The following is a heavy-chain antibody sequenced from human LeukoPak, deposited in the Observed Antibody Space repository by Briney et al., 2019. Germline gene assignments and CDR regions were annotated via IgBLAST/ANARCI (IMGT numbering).Heavy chain of an antibody. CDR3: ARVDNIVVVPAAIGFDY. D-gene: IGHD2-2*02. J-gene: IGHJ4*02. V-gene: IGHV4-39*07. CDR1: GGSISSSSYY. CDR2: IYYSGST. Sequence: SETLPLTCTVSGGSISSSSYYWGWIRQPPGKGLEWIGSIYYSGSTYYNPSLKSRVTISVDTSKNQFSLKLSSVTAADTAVYYCARVDNIVVVPAAIGFDYWGQGTLVTVSS.